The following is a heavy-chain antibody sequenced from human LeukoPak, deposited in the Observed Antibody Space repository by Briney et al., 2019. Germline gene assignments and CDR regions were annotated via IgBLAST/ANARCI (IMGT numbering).Heavy chain of an antibody. Sequence: SPTLSLTCTVSGGSISSGDYYWSWIRQPPGKGLECIGYIYYSGSTYYNPSLKSRVTMSVDTSKNQFSLKMSSVTAADTAVYYCASNYGSGSYHYFDYWGQGTLVTVSS. CDR2: IYYSGST. CDR1: GGSISSGDYY. CDR3: ASNYGSGSYHYFDY. D-gene: IGHD3-10*01. J-gene: IGHJ4*02. V-gene: IGHV4-30-4*01.